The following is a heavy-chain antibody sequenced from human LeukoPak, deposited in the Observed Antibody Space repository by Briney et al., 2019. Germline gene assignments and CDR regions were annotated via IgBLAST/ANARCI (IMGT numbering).Heavy chain of an antibody. J-gene: IGHJ4*02. CDR3: ATDVGYYGSGSYYYS. V-gene: IGHV3-30*03. CDR1: GFTFRSYG. Sequence: GGSLRLSCAGSGFTFRSYGMHWVRQAPGKGLEWVAVISYDGSNKYYADSVKGRFTISRDNSKSTLSLQMNSLRAEDTAVYYCATDVGYYGSGSYYYSWGQGTLVTVSS. D-gene: IGHD3-10*01. CDR2: ISYDGSNK.